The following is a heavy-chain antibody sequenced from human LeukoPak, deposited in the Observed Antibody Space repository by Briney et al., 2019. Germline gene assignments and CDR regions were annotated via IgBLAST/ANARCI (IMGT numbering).Heavy chain of an antibody. D-gene: IGHD3-22*01. CDR2: INSDGSST. CDR3: ARDGTYYYDSSGYPHY. J-gene: IGHJ4*02. CDR1: GFTFSSYW. Sequence: GGALRLSCAASGFTFSSYWMHWVRQAPGKRLVWVSRINSDGSSTSYADAVKGHFTISRDNAKNTLYLQMNSLRAEDTAVYYCARDGTYYYDSSGYPHYWGQGTLVTVSS. V-gene: IGHV3-74*01.